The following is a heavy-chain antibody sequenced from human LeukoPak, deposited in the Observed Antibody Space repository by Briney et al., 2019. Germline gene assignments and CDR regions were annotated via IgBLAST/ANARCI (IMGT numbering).Heavy chain of an antibody. Sequence: SETLSLTCAVYGGPFSGYYWSWIRQPPGKGLEWIGEINHSGSTNYNPSLKSRVTISVDTSENQFSLKLSSVTAADTAVYYCARGPITMVRGVIPFDYWGQGTLVTVSS. CDR2: INHSGST. CDR1: GGPFSGYY. D-gene: IGHD3-10*01. CDR3: ARGPITMVRGVIPFDY. V-gene: IGHV4-34*01. J-gene: IGHJ4*02.